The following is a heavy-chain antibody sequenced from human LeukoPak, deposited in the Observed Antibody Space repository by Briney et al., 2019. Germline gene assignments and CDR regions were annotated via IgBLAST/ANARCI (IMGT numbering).Heavy chain of an antibody. CDR1: GFTFDNYG. V-gene: IGHV3-30*03. CDR3: ARDVGERYYFDY. Sequence: GGSLRLSCAASGFTFDNYGMHWVRQAPGKGLEWVAVISYDGRNKYYTDSVKGRFTISRDNSKNTLYLQMNSLRAEDTAVYYCARDVGERYYFDYWGQGTLVTVSS. J-gene: IGHJ4*02. CDR2: ISYDGRNK.